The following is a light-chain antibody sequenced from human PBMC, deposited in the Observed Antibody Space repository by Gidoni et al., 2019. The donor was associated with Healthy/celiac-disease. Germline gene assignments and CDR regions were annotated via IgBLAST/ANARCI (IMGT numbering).Light chain of an antibody. V-gene: IGKV2-28*01. CDR3: MQALQTPG. Sequence: DIVMTQSPLSLPVTPGEPASISGRSSQSLLHSNGYNYLDWYLQKPGQSPQLLIYLGSNRASGVPDRFSGSGSGTDFTLKISRVEAEDVGVYYCMQALQTPGFGQGTRLEIK. J-gene: IGKJ5*01. CDR2: LGS. CDR1: QSLLHSNGYNY.